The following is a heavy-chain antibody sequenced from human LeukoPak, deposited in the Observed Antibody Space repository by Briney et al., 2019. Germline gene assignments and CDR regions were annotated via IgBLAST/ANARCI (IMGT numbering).Heavy chain of an antibody. V-gene: IGHV3-7*01. CDR3: ARVRGGYYLDY. CDR2: VNQGGSET. J-gene: IGHJ4*02. CDR1: GFTFSSYW. D-gene: IGHD3-10*01. Sequence: GGSLRLSCAASGFTFSSYWMTWVRQAPGKGLEWVANVNQGGSETFYVDSVKGRFTISRDNAKNSLFLQMDSLRAEDTAVYYCARVRGGYYLDYWGQGTLVTVSS.